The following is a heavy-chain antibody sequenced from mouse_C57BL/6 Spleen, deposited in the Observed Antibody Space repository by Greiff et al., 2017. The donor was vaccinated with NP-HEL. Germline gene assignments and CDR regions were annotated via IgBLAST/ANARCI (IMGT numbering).Heavy chain of an antibody. Sequence: EVQRVESGEGLVKPGGSLKLSCAASGFTFSSYAMSWVRQTPEKRLEWVAYISSGGDYIYYADTVKGRFTISRDNARTTLYLQMSSLKSEDTAMYYCTREDGYSFAYWGQGTLVTVSA. CDR1: GFTFSSYA. J-gene: IGHJ3*01. V-gene: IGHV5-9-1*02. CDR3: TREDGYSFAY. D-gene: IGHD2-3*01. CDR2: ISSGGDYI.